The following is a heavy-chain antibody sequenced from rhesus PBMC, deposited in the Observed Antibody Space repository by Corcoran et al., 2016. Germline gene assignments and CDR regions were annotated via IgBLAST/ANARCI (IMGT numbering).Heavy chain of an antibody. D-gene: IGHD2-27*01. CDR3: ARWNIVVVFTAIGYLDY. V-gene: IGHV4-73*01. CDR2: INCNSTIT. J-gene: IGHJ4*01. CDR1: GGSISGYYY. Sequence: QVKLQQWGEGLVKPSETLSLTCAVYGGSISGYYYWSWIRQRPGKGLGWIGYINCNSTITNSIPSLKSRVTMSKDTSKIHFSLKLSSLTAAVTAVYYCARWNIVVVFTAIGYLDYWGQGFRVTVSA.